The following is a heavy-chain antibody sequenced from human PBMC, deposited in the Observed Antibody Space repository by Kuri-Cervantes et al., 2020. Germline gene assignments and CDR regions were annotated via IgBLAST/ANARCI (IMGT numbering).Heavy chain of an antibody. CDR2: MNPNSGNT. CDR3: ASGYVFGMDV. CDR1: GYTFTSYD. J-gene: IGHJ6*02. Sequence: ASVKVSCKASGYTFTSYDINWVRQATGQGLEWMGWMNPNSGNTGYAQKFQGRVTITADESTSTAYMELSSLRSEDTAVYYCASGYVFGMDVWGQGTAVTVSS. V-gene: IGHV1-8*01. D-gene: IGHD3/OR15-3a*01.